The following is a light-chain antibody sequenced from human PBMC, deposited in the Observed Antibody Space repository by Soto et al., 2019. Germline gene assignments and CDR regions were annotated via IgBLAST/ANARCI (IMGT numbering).Light chain of an antibody. CDR1: QGVGST. J-gene: IGKJ4*01. CDR2: AAS. Sequence: ELVLTQSPATPSVSPGERATLSCRASQGVGSTLAWYQQAPGQAPRLLIYAASTRATGIPARFSGDGSGTEFTLTISSLQSDDIAVYYCQHYKTWPLSFGGGTRVEI. CDR3: QHYKTWPLS. V-gene: IGKV3-15*01.